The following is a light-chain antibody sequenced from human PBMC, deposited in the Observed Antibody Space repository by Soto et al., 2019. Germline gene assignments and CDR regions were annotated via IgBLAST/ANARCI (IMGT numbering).Light chain of an antibody. Sequence: QYVLTQPPSASGTPGQRVTISCSGSSSNIGSNPVNWYQQLPGTAPKLLIYGNHQRPSGVPDRFSGSKSVTSASLAISGLQSEDEADYYCAAWDDSLGILVFGGGTKLTVL. CDR1: SSNIGSNP. CDR2: GNH. CDR3: AAWDDSLGILV. J-gene: IGLJ2*01. V-gene: IGLV1-44*01.